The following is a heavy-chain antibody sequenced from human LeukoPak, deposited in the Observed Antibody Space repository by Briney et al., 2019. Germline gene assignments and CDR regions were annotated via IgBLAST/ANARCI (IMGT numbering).Heavy chain of an antibody. V-gene: IGHV4-59*12. CDR1: GGSINSYY. CDR3: ARGGSAYHEYYFDS. J-gene: IGHJ4*02. Sequence: PSETLSLTCTVSGGSINSYYWSWIRQPPGKGLEWIGYIYYSGSTNYSPSLKSRVTMSVDTSKNQFSLNLSSVTAADTAVYYCARGGSAYHEYYFDSWGQGTLVTVSS. CDR2: IYYSGST. D-gene: IGHD3-22*01.